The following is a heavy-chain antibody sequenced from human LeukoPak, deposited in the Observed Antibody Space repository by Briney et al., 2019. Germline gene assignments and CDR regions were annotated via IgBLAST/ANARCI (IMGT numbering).Heavy chain of an antibody. CDR3: ARNSGGSSDY. CDR2: INQDGGEK. CDR1: GFTFINYW. D-gene: IGHD1-26*01. J-gene: IGHJ4*02. V-gene: IGHV3-7*01. Sequence: GGSLRHSCAASGFTFINYWMTWVRQAPGKGLEWVANINQDGGEKYYVDSVKGRFTISRDNAKNSLYLQMNSLRAEDTAVYYCARNSGGSSDYWGQGTLVTVSS.